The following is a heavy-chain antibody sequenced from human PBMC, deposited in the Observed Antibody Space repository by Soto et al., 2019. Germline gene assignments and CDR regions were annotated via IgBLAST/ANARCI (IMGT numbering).Heavy chain of an antibody. V-gene: IGHV3-66*01. CDR1: GFTVSSNY. J-gene: IGHJ4*02. Sequence: GSLRLSCAASGFTVSSNYMSWVRQAPGKGLEWVSVIYSGGSTYYADSVKGRFTISRDNAKNSLYLQMNSLRAEDTAVYYCARDAAYYYDSSGYYLDYWGQGTLVTVSS. CDR2: IYSGGST. D-gene: IGHD3-22*01. CDR3: ARDAAYYYDSSGYYLDY.